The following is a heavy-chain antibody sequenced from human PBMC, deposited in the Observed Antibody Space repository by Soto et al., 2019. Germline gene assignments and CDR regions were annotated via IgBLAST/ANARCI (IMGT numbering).Heavy chain of an antibody. Sequence: AGGSLRLSCAASGYTFSPYAMTWDRQAPGKGLEWVSSISGIGGNTNYADPVKGRFTVSRDNSKRTLSLQTNSLTEEDTAIYYCAKGLRLLLRTQYYYGLDVWGRGTTVTVSS. CDR3: AKGLRLLLRTQYYYGLDV. V-gene: IGHV3-23*01. CDR2: ISGIGGNT. J-gene: IGHJ6*02. CDR1: GYTFSPYA. D-gene: IGHD3-16*01.